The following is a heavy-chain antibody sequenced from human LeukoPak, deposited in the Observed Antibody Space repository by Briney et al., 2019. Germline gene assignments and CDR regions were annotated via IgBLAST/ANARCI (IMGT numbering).Heavy chain of an antibody. D-gene: IGHD3-9*01. V-gene: IGHV3-30*02. CDR1: GFTFSSYG. J-gene: IGHJ4*02. Sequence: GGSLRLSCAASGFTFSSYGMHWVRQAPGKGLEWVAFIRYDGSNRYYADSVKGRFTISRDNAKNSLYLQMNSLRAEDTAVYYCAKSHLYDILTGTFDYWGQGTLVTVSS. CDR3: AKSHLYDILTGTFDY. CDR2: IRYDGSNR.